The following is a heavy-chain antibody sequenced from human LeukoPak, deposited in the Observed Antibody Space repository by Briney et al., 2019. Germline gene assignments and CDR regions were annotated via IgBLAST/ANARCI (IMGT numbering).Heavy chain of an antibody. D-gene: IGHD6-19*01. CDR3: ARVVGQWLVRFDY. V-gene: IGHV4-39*07. J-gene: IGHJ4*02. Sequence: ASETLSLTRTVSGAISSSSYYWGWIRQPPGKGLEWIGEINHSGSTNYNPSLKSRVTISVDTSKNQFSLKLSSVTAADTAVYYCARVVGQWLVRFDYWGQGTLVTVSS. CDR2: INHSGST. CDR1: GAISSSSYY.